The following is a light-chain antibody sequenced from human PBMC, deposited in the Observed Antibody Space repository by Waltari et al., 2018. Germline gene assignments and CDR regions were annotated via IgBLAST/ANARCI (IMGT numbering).Light chain of an antibody. CDR1: QSISSW. CDR3: QQYDSYST. J-gene: IGKJ1*01. V-gene: IGKV1-5*03. Sequence: DIQMTQSPSTLSASVGDRVTITCRASQSISSWLAWYQQKPGKAPKVLIYKASSLESGVPSRFSGSGSGTEFTLTISSLQPDDFATYSCQQYDSYSTFGQGTKVEIK. CDR2: KAS.